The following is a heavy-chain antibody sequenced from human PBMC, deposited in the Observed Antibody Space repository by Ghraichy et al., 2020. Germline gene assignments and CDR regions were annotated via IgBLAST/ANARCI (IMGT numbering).Heavy chain of an antibody. CDR2: INDSGST. CDR3: ARGRDYYNFLSGYYSSDY. J-gene: IGHJ4*02. Sequence: SETLSLTCAVYNGSFSGHYWSWIRQPPGKGLEWIGEINDSGSTNYNLSLKSRVTISVDTSKKQFSLNLSSVTAADTAVYYCARGRDYYNFLSGYYSSDYWGQGNLVTVSS. CDR1: NGSFSGHY. D-gene: IGHD3-3*01. V-gene: IGHV4-34*01.